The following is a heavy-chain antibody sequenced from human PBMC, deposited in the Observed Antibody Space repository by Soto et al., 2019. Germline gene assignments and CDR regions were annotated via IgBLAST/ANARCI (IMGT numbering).Heavy chain of an antibody. CDR2: IRSKAYGGTT. J-gene: IGHJ4*02. V-gene: IGHV3-49*03. Sequence: AVGSLRLSCTASGFTFGDYAMSWFRQAPGKGLEWVGFIRSKAYGGTTEYAASVKGRFTISRDDSKSIAYLQMNSLKTEDTAVYYCTRALFVVVPAASLDWGQGTLVTVSS. D-gene: IGHD2-2*01. CDR3: TRALFVVVPAASLD. CDR1: GFTFGDYA.